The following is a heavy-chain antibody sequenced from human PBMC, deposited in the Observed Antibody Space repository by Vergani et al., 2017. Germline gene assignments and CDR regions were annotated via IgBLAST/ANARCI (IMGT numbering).Heavy chain of an antibody. D-gene: IGHD3-16*01. V-gene: IGHV4-61*02. CDR3: ARGYYGRGDS. CDR1: GDSITSSTYY. CDR2: IYTTGST. Sequence: QVQLQESGPGLVKPSQTLSLICSVSGDSITSSTYYWSWTRQPAGKGLEYIGRIYTTGSTNYNPSLKSRVTISVDTSKNQFSLNLSSVTAADTAMYYCARGYYGRGDSWGQGTLVTVSS. J-gene: IGHJ4*02.